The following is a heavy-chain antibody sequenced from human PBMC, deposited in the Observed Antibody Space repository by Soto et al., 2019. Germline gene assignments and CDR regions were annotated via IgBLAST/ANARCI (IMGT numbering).Heavy chain of an antibody. CDR2: IYHSGNI. V-gene: IGHV4-4*02. Sequence: PSETLSLTCSVSGGSISSNDWWSWVRQPPGKGLEWVGEIYHSGNINCNPSLKSRVTISLDKSKNQFSLKLDSVTAADTAVYYCATSVTVAGSRYWGQGTLVTSSS. CDR3: ATSVTVAGSRY. D-gene: IGHD6-19*01. CDR1: GGSISSNDW. J-gene: IGHJ4*01.